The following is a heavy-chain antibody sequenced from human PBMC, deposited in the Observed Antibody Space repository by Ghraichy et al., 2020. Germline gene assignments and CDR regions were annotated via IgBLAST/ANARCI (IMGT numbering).Heavy chain of an antibody. CDR1: GGSFSGYY. CDR3: ARGRSKDGSGSYYIFSYYYYGMDV. J-gene: IGHJ6*02. D-gene: IGHD3-10*01. Sequence: SETLSLTCAVYGGSFSGYYWSWIRQPPGKGLEWIGEINHSGSTNYNPSLKSRVTISVDTSKNQFSLKLSSVTAADTAVYYCARGRSKDGSGSYYIFSYYYYGMDVWGQGTTVTVSS. CDR2: INHSGST. V-gene: IGHV4-34*01.